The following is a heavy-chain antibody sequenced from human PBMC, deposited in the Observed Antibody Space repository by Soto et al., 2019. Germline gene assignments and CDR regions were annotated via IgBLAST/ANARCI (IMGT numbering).Heavy chain of an antibody. CDR2: IIPMLGTR. V-gene: IGHV1-69*08. J-gene: IGHJ3*01. Sequence: QVQLVQSGTEVKKPGSSVKVSCKDSGGTFSTYSLFWVRQAPGQGLEWMGRIIPMLGTRNYAQRFQDRVTXXAXKTTAPAHMALSSLRSEDTALYYCTVGSWSGEVFDLWGQGTMVTVSS. CDR3: TVGSWSGEVFDL. CDR1: GGTFSTYS. D-gene: IGHD2-21*01.